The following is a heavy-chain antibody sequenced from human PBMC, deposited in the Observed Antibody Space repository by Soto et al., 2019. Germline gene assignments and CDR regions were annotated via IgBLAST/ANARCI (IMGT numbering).Heavy chain of an antibody. V-gene: IGHV1-69*06. D-gene: IGHD2-8*01. CDR1: GGTFSSYA. CDR3: ARDPPQGGVTDAFDI. Sequence: QVQLVQSGAEVKKPGSSVKVSCKASGGTFSSYAISWVRQAPGQGLEWMGGIIPIFGTANYAKKFQGRVKSTADKSTSTAYMELSSLRPEDTAVYYCARDPPQGGVTDAFDIWGQGTMVNGSS. J-gene: IGHJ3*02. CDR2: IIPIFGTA.